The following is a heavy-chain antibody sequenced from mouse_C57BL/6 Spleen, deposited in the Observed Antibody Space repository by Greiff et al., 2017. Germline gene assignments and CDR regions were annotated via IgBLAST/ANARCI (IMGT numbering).Heavy chain of an antibody. CDR3: ARSELRFFDY. CDR2: IDPSDSYT. J-gene: IGHJ2*01. D-gene: IGHD1-1*01. CDR1: GYTFTSYW. V-gene: IGHV1-69*01. Sequence: QVQLKQPGAELVMPGASVKLSCKASGYTFTSYWMHWVKQRPGQGLEWIGEIDPSDSYTNYNQKFKGKSTLTVDKSSSTAYMQLSSLTSEDSAVYYCARSELRFFDYWGQGTTLTVSS.